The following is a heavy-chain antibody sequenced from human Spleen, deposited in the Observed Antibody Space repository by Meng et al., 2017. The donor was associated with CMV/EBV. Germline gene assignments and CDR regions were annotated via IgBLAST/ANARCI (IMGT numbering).Heavy chain of an antibody. D-gene: IGHD3-10*01. CDR3: ARKRGYYQYYGMDV. V-gene: IGHV4-61*01. CDR1: GVSVSSGSYY. Sequence: SETLSLTCTVSGVSVSSGSYYWSWIRQPPGKGLEWIGYIYYSGSTNYNPSLKSRVTISVDTSNNQFSLKLSSVTAADTAVYYCARKRGYYQYYGMDVWGQGTTVTVSS. J-gene: IGHJ6*02. CDR2: IYYSGST.